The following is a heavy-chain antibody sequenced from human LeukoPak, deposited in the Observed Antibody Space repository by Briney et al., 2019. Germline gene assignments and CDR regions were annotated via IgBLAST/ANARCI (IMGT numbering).Heavy chain of an antibody. CDR2: IYYSGST. CDR1: GGSISSGGYY. J-gene: IGHJ6*02. V-gene: IGHV4-31*03. Sequence: SQTLSLTCTVSGGSISSGGYYWSWIRQHPGKGLEWIGYIYYSGSTYYNPSLKSRVTISVDTSKNQFSLKLSSVTAADTAVYYCARGGPVVVTVRYYYGMDVWGQGTTVTVSS. D-gene: IGHD2-21*02. CDR3: ARGGPVVVTVRYYYGMDV.